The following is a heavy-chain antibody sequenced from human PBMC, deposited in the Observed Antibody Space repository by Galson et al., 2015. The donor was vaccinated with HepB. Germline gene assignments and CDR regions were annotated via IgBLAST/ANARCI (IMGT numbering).Heavy chain of an antibody. Sequence: SVKVSCKAFRYTFTGYYIHWVRQAPGQGLEWMGWINPNSGDTNYAQKFRGRVTMTRDTSIDTAYMELTRLRSDDTAVFYCARARIFHYDLWGGHFDFWGQGTLLTVSS. CDR2: INPNSGDT. V-gene: IGHV1-2*02. CDR1: RYTFTGYY. J-gene: IGHJ4*02. D-gene: IGHD3-3*01. CDR3: ARARIFHYDLWGGHFDF.